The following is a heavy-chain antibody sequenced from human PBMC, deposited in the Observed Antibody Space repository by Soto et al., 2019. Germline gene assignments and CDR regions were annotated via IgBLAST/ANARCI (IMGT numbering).Heavy chain of an antibody. Sequence: GGSLRLSCAASGFTFSSYGMHWVRQAPGKGLEWVAVIWYDGSNKYYADSVKGRFTISRDNSKNTLYLQMNSLRAEDTAVYYCAREDGDGSEPHYYYYGMDVWGQGTTVTVSS. D-gene: IGHD3-10*01. CDR1: GFTFSSYG. CDR3: AREDGDGSEPHYYYYGMDV. V-gene: IGHV3-33*01. CDR2: IWYDGSNK. J-gene: IGHJ6*02.